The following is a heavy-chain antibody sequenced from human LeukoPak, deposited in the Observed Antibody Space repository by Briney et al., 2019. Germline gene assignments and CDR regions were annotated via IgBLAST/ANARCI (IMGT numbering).Heavy chain of an antibody. CDR1: GFIFSTYI. CDR3: ARRGYSDSSGYDY. J-gene: IGHJ4*02. D-gene: IGHD3-22*01. V-gene: IGHV3-21*01. CDR2: ISGDSSDI. Sequence: GGSLRLSCAASGFIFSTYIMNWVRQAPGKGLEWVSSISGDSSDIYYADSVMGRSTISRDNAKNSVYLQINSLRAEDTAIYYCARRGYSDSSGYDYWGQGTLVTVSS.